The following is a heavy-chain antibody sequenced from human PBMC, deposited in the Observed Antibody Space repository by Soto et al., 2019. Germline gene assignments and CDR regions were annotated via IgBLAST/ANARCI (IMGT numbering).Heavy chain of an antibody. J-gene: IGHJ4*02. V-gene: IGHV3-48*02. Sequence: EVHLVESGGGWVQPGGSLRLSCAASGFTFNSYSMHWVRQAPGKGLEWVSYITGSSSAIYYADSVKGRFTISRDNAKNSLSLQMNSLRDEDTAVYYCARGYCNGGSCYPGIYWGQGTLVSVSS. CDR3: ARGYCNGGSCYPGIY. CDR1: GFTFNSYS. CDR2: ITGSSSAI. D-gene: IGHD2-15*01.